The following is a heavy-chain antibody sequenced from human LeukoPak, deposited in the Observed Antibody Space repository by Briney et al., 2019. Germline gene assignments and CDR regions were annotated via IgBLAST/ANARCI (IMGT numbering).Heavy chain of an antibody. CDR1: GFTFSSYW. V-gene: IGHV3-7*01. CDR3: ARDGNGVVVVAATTHLFDLDYYYGMDV. J-gene: IGHJ6*02. Sequence: GGSLRLSCAASGFTFSSYWMSWVRQAPGKGLEWVANIKQDGSEKYYVDSVKGRFTISRDNAKNSLYLQMNSLRAEDTAVYYCARDGNGVVVVAATTHLFDLDYYYGMDVWGQGTTVTVSS. CDR2: IKQDGSEK. D-gene: IGHD2-15*01.